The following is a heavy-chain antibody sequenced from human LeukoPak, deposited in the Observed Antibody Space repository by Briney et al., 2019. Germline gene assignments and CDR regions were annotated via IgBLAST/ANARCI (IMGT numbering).Heavy chain of an antibody. J-gene: IGHJ6*03. CDR1: GFTFSTYA. D-gene: IGHD2-2*01. Sequence: GGSLRLSCAASGFTFSTYAMSWVRQAPGKGLEWVSAISGSGGSTYYADSVKGRFTISRDNSKNTLYLQTNSLRAEDTAVYYCAKYQMISSYYYYYMDVWGKGTTVTVSS. V-gene: IGHV3-23*01. CDR3: AKYQMISSYYYYYMDV. CDR2: ISGSGGST.